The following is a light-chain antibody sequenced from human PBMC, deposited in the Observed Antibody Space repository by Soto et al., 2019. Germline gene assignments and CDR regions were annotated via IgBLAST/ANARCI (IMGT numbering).Light chain of an antibody. Sequence: DIPMTQSPSTLSASIGDRVTITCRASQSISSWLAWYQQKPGKAPKLLIYKASSLESGVPSRFSGSGSGTEFTLTISSLQPDDLATYYCQQYKSYSGTFGQGTKVEIK. V-gene: IGKV1-5*03. CDR1: QSISSW. CDR3: QQYKSYSGT. CDR2: KAS. J-gene: IGKJ1*01.